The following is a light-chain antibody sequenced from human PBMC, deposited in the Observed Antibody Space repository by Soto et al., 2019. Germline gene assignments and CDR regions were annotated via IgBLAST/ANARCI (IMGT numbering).Light chain of an antibody. CDR2: WAS. CDR3: QQYYYTPYS. CDR1: QSLLYSSNNKNY. J-gene: IGKJ2*03. Sequence: DIVMTQSPDSLPVSLGERATINCKSSQSLLYSSNNKNYLAWYQQKPGQPPKLLIFWASTRESGVPDLFSGSGSGTDFNLTISRLQAEDVAVYYYQQYYYTPYSFGQGTKLETK. V-gene: IGKV4-1*01.